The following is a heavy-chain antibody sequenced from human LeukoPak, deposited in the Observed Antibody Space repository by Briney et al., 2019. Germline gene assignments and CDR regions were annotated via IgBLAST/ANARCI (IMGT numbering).Heavy chain of an antibody. V-gene: IGHV4-59*11. CDR3: ARELNYYDSSGYYYSAFDI. D-gene: IGHD3-22*01. CDR2: IYYSGST. Sequence: SETLSLTCTVSGGSISSHYWNWMRQPPGKGLEWIGYIYYSGSTNYNPSLKSRVTISVDTSKNQFSLKLSSVTAADTAVYYCARELNYYDSSGYYYSAFDIWGQGTMVTVSS. J-gene: IGHJ3*02. CDR1: GGSISSHY.